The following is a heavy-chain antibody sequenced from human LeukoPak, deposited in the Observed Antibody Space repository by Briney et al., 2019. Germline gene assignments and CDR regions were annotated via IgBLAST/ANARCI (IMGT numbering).Heavy chain of an antibody. CDR3: ARSSLYYDSSGYQPSYYFDY. CDR1: GSGFTSYW. J-gene: IGHJ4*02. D-gene: IGHD3-22*01. V-gene: IGHV5-51*01. Sequence: GASLKISCKGSGSGFTSYWIGWVRRMPGKGLEWMGGIYPGDSDTRYSPSFQGQVTISADKSISTAYLQWSSLKASDTAMYYCARSSLYYDSSGYQPSYYFDYWGQGTLVTVSS. CDR2: IYPGDSDT.